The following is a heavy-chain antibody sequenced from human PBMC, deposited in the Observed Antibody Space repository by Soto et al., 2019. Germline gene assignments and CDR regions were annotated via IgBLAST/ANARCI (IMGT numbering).Heavy chain of an antibody. CDR3: ARGQLYYGLDV. CDR2: IDYNGST. J-gene: IGHJ6*02. Sequence: QVQLQESGPGLVKPSQTLSLTCTVSGGSISSGGYHWSWIRQHPGKGLEWIGYIDYNGSTYYNPSLKSRVTISRDTSKNQFSLKLSSVTAADTAMYDWARGQLYYGLDVWGQGTTFTVSS. D-gene: IGHD2-2*01. CDR1: GGSISSGGYH. V-gene: IGHV4-31*03.